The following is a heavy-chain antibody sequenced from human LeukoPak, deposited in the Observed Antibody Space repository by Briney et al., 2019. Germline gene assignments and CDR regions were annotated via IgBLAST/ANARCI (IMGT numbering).Heavy chain of an antibody. J-gene: IGHJ4*02. CDR2: INAGNGNT. D-gene: IGHD3-10*01. Sequence: ASVTVSSKASGYTFTSYAMHWVRQAPGQRLEWMGWINAGNGNTKYSQKFQGRVTITRDTSASTAYMELSSLRSEDTAVYYCATVRGLTNDYFDYWGQGTLVTVSS. CDR3: ATVRGLTNDYFDY. V-gene: IGHV1-3*01. CDR1: GYTFTSYA.